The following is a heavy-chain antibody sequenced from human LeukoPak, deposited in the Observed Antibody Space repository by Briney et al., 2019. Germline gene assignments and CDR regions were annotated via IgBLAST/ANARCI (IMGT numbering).Heavy chain of an antibody. V-gene: IGHV3-7*01. CDR2: INQDGSDK. CDR3: VGGDY. Sequence: GGSLRLSCTASGLTFSIHWMNWVRQAPGKGLECVANINQDGSDKYYVDSVKGRFTISRDNTKNSLYLQMNSLRAEDTAVYYCVGGDYWGQGTLVTVSS. J-gene: IGHJ4*02. CDR1: GLTFSIHW.